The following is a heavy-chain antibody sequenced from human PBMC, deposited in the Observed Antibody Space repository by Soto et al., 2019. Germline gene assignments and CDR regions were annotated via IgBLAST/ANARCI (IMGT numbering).Heavy chain of an antibody. CDR3: ARYSTRGSGYFRWFDP. V-gene: IGHV4-34*01. CDR2: INHSGST. Sequence: SETLSLTCAVYGGSFSGYYRSWIRQPPGKGLEWIGEINHSGSTNYNPSLKSRVTISVDTSKNQFSLKLSSVTAADTAVYYCARYSTRGSGYFRWFDPWGQGTLVTVSS. CDR1: GGSFSGYY. D-gene: IGHD3-22*01. J-gene: IGHJ5*02.